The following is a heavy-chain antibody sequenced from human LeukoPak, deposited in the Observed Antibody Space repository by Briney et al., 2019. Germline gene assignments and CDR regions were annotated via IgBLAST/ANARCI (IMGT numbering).Heavy chain of an antibody. Sequence: PGRSLRLSCAASGFTFDDYAMHWVRQAPGKGLEWVSGISWNSGSIGYADSVKGRFTISRDNAKNSLYLQMNSLRAEDTALYYCAKGDILTGYSSGMFDPWGQGTLVTVSS. V-gene: IGHV3-9*01. CDR3: AKGDILTGYSSGMFDP. J-gene: IGHJ5*02. CDR2: ISWNSGSI. CDR1: GFTFDDYA. D-gene: IGHD3-9*01.